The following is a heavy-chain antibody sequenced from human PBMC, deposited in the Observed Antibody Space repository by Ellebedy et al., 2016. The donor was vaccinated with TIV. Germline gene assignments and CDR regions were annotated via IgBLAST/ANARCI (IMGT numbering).Heavy chain of an antibody. J-gene: IGHJ4*02. CDR3: GAGGGWLSDY. CDR1: GFTFRNSW. Sequence: GESLKISCAGSGFTFRNSWMTWVRQAPGKGLEWVASIKQDGSQKDYLDTVKGRFTISRDNVKNSLYLHLSSLSAEDTAVYYCGAGGGWLSDYWGQGTLVTVSP. D-gene: IGHD6-19*01. CDR2: IKQDGSQK. V-gene: IGHV3-7*01.